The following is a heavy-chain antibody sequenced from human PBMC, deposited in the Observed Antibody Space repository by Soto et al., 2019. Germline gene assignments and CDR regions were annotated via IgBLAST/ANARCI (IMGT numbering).Heavy chain of an antibody. J-gene: IGHJ6*02. D-gene: IGHD3-3*01. CDR2: MSYDGSNK. CDR3: ARARRITIFGVVIHYYYYYGMDV. CDR1: GFTFSSYA. V-gene: IGHV3-30-3*01. Sequence: QVQLVESGGGVFPPGRSLRLSCAASGFTFSSYAMHWVRQAPGKGLEWVAVMSYDGSNKYYADSVKGRFTISRDNSKITLYLQMNSMRAEDTAVYYCARARRITIFGVVIHYYYYYGMDVWGQGTTVTVSS.